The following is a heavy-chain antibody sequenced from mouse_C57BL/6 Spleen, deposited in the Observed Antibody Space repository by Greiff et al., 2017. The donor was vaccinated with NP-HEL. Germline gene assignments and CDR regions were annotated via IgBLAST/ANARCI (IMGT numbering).Heavy chain of an antibody. Sequence: QVQLQQPGAELVKPGASVKLSCKASGYTFTSYWMHWVKQRPGQGLEWIGMIHPKSGSTNYNEKFKSKATLTVDKSSSTAYMQLSSLTSEDSAVYYCAKVGSTTVAADYWGQGTSVTVSS. CDR1: GYTFTSYW. V-gene: IGHV1-64*01. J-gene: IGHJ4*01. CDR2: IHPKSGST. D-gene: IGHD1-1*01. CDR3: AKVGSTTVAADY.